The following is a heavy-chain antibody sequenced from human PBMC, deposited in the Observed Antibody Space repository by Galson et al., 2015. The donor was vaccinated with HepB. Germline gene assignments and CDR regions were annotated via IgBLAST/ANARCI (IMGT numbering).Heavy chain of an antibody. Sequence: SLRLSCAASGFTFSNAWMSWVRQAPGKGLEWVGRIKSKTDGGTTDYAAPVTGRFTISRDDSKNTLYLQMNSLKTEDTAVYYCTTDGVRSYYYDSSGYLDWGQGTLVTVSS. D-gene: IGHD3-22*01. V-gene: IGHV3-15*01. CDR2: IKSKTDGGTT. CDR1: GFTFSNAW. CDR3: TTDGVRSYYYDSSGYLD. J-gene: IGHJ4*02.